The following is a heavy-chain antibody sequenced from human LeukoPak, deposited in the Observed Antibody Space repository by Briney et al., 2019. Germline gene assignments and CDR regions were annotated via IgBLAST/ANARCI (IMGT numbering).Heavy chain of an antibody. CDR2: TYYRSKWYY. CDR3: ALARSEYHYGMDV. CDR1: GDSVSSISVA. Sequence: SQTLSLTCAISGDSVSSISVAWNWIRQSPSRGLEWLGRTYYRSKWYYEYAVSVKGRININPDPSKNQFSRQLNSVTPEHTAVYYCALARSEYHYGMDVWGQGTTVTVSS. V-gene: IGHV6-1*01. J-gene: IGHJ6*02.